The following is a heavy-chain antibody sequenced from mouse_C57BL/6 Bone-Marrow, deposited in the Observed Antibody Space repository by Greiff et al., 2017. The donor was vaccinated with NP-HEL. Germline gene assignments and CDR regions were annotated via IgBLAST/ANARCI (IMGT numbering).Heavy chain of an antibody. D-gene: IGHD2-4*01. Sequence: EVKVVESGGGLVQPKGSLKLSCAASGFSFNTYAMNWVRQAPGKGLEWVARIRSKSNNYATYYADSVKDRFTISRDDSESMLYLQMNNLKTEDTAMYYCVRGIYYDPAWFAYWGQGTLVTVSA. V-gene: IGHV10-1*01. CDR2: IRSKSNNYAT. CDR1: GFSFNTYA. CDR3: VRGIYYDPAWFAY. J-gene: IGHJ3*01.